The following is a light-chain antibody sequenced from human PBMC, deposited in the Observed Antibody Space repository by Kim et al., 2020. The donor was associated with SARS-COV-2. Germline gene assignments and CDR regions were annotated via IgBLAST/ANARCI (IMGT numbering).Light chain of an antibody. CDR2: KAS. CDR1: QSISNW. V-gene: IGKV1-5*03. CDR3: KQYSSYSA. J-gene: IGKJ2*01. Sequence: LSASVGDRVTITCRASQSISNWLAWYQQKPGKAPKLLIYKASTLESGVPLRFSGSGSGTEFTLTISSLQPDDFATYYCKQYSSYSAFGQGTKLEI.